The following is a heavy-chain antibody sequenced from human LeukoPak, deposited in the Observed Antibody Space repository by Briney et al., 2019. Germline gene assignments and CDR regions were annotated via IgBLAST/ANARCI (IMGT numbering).Heavy chain of an antibody. CDR1: GFTFSSYW. CDR3: ARGASGIQLWFFDP. CDR2: IKQDGTER. J-gene: IGHJ5*02. V-gene: IGHV3-7*01. Sequence: GGSLRLSCAASGFTFSSYWMSWVRQAPGKGLEWVANIKQDGTERYYVDSVKGRFTISSDNAKNSLFLQMNSLRAEDTAVYYCARGASGIQLWFFDPWGQGTLVSVSS. D-gene: IGHD5-18*01.